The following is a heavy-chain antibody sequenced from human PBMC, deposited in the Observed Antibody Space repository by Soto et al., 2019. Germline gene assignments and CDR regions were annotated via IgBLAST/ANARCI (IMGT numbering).Heavy chain of an antibody. CDR2: IYYSGST. J-gene: IGHJ6*02. D-gene: IGHD3-10*01. CDR3: ARYPYYYGSGKNDV. V-gene: IGHV4-31*03. Sequence: SETLSLTCTVSGGSLSSGGYYWSWLSQHPGKGLEWIGYIYYSGSTYYNPSLKSRVTISVDTSKNQFSLKLSSVTAADTAVYYCARYPYYYGSGKNDVWGQGTTVTVSS. CDR1: GGSLSSGGYY.